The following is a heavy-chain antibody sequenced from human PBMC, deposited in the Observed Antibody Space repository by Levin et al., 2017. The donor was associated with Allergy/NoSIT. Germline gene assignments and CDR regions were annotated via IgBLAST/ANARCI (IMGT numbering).Heavy chain of an antibody. D-gene: IGHD6-6*01. CDR1: GGSVSSAGYY. Sequence: GSLRLSCTVSGGSVSSAGYYWSWIRQPPGKGLEWIGYIYYSGTTGYNPSLKSRVTVSVDTSKNQFSLNLSSVTAADTAIYYCARGFPSGIAARPPYWYCDLWGRGTLISVSS. J-gene: IGHJ2*01. CDR2: IYYSGTT. V-gene: IGHV4-61*08. CDR3: ARGFPSGIAARPPYWYCDL.